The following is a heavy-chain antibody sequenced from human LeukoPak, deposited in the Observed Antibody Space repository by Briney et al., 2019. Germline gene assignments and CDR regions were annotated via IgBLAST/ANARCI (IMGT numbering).Heavy chain of an antibody. J-gene: IGHJ4*02. CDR2: IYSGGAT. CDR3: ARDGSGRPEGQD. Sequence: GGCLRLSCAASGFTASSNYMSWGRQAPGKGLEWVSVIYSGGATYYADSVKGRFTISRDKSKNTVYLQMSSLRADDTALYYCARDGSGRPEGQDWGRGTLVTVSS. D-gene: IGHD6-6*01. CDR1: GFTASSNY. V-gene: IGHV3-53*01.